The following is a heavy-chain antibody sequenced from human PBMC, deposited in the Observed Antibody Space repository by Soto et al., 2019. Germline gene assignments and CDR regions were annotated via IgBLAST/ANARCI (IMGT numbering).Heavy chain of an antibody. J-gene: IGHJ4*02. CDR3: ARGYSDRYGTVEY. CDR1: GGSISSGDYY. V-gene: IGHV4-30-4*01. D-gene: IGHD1-1*01. CDR2: IYYSGST. Sequence: QVQLQESGPGLVKPSQTLSLTCTVSGGSISSGDYYWSWIRQPPGKGLEWIGYIYYSGSTYYNPSLKSRVTRSLDTSENQFSLKLSSVTAADTAVYYCARGYSDRYGTVEYWGQGTLVTVSS.